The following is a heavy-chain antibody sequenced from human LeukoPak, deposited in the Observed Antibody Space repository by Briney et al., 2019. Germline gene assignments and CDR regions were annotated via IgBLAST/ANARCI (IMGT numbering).Heavy chain of an antibody. J-gene: IGHJ5*02. D-gene: IGHD1-26*01. V-gene: IGHV3-30-3*01. CDR1: GFTFSSYA. Sequence: GGSLRLSCAASGFTFSSYAMHWVRQALGKGLEWVAVISYDGSNKYYADSVKGRFTISRDNSKNTLYLQMNSLRAEDTAVYYCARRALRYSGSYYANWFDPWGQGTLVTVSS. CDR3: ARRALRYSGSYYANWFDP. CDR2: ISYDGSNK.